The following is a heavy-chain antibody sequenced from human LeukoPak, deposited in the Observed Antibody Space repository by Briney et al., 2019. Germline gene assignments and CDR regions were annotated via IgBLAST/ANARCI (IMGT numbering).Heavy chain of an antibody. CDR2: ISWNSGSI. J-gene: IGHJ3*02. CDR3: AKDGVPSLAGAFDI. V-gene: IGHV3-9*01. CDR1: GFTFDDYA. Sequence: PGGSLRLSCAASGFTFDDYAMHWVRQAPGKGLGWVSGISWNSGSIGYADSVKGRFTISRDNAKNSLYLQMNSLRAEDTALYYCAKDGVPSLAGAFDIWGQGTMVTVSS.